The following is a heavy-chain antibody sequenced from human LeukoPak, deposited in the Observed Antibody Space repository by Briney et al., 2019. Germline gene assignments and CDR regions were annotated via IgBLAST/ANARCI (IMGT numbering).Heavy chain of an antibody. CDR3: ARAAVARSAFDI. CDR1: GYTFTSYG. D-gene: IGHD6-19*01. V-gene: IGHV1-18*01. Sequence: ASVTVSCTASGYTFTSYGISWVRQAPGQGLEWMGWISAYNGNTNYVQKLQGRVTMTTDTSTSTAYMELRRLRSDDTGVYYCARAAVARSAFDIWGQGTMVTVSS. CDR2: ISAYNGNT. J-gene: IGHJ3*02.